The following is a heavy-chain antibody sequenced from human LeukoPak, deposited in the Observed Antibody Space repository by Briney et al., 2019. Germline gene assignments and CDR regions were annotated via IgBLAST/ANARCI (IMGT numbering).Heavy chain of an antibody. J-gene: IGHJ4*02. CDR1: GGSISSHY. V-gene: IGHV4-59*11. Sequence: PSETLSLTCTVSGGSISSHYWTWIRQPPGKGLEWIGYIYNTGTTNYDPSLKSRVTISLDTSKNQFSLKLNSVTAADTAVYYCARELCSTTTCYFDYWGQGTLVTVSS. D-gene: IGHD2-2*01. CDR3: ARELCSTTTCYFDY. CDR2: IYNTGTT.